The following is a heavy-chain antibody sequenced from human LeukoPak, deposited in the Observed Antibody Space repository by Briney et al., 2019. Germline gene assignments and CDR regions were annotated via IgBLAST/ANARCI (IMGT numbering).Heavy chain of an antibody. Sequence: GGSLRLSCAASGFTFSSYGMHWVRQAPGKGLEWVAVISYDGSNKYYADSVKGRFTISRDNAKNTLYLQMNSLRAEDTAVYYCARVRWGGLYYFDYWGQGTLVTVSS. D-gene: IGHD3-16*01. CDR2: ISYDGSNK. V-gene: IGHV3-30*03. J-gene: IGHJ4*02. CDR3: ARVRWGGLYYFDY. CDR1: GFTFSSYG.